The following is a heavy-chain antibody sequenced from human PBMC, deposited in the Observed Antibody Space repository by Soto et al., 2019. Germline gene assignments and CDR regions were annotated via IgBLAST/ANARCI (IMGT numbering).Heavy chain of an antibody. CDR3: AKDRRIRIAVAGTLLDP. V-gene: IGHV3-30*18. CDR1: GFTFSSYG. J-gene: IGHJ5*02. D-gene: IGHD6-19*01. CDR2: ISYDGSNK. Sequence: GGSLRLSCAASGFTFSSYGMHWVRQAPGKGLEWVAVISYDGSNKYYADSVKGRFTISRDNSKNTLYLQMNSLRAEDTAVYYCAKDRRIRIAVAGTLLDPWGQGNLVTVSS.